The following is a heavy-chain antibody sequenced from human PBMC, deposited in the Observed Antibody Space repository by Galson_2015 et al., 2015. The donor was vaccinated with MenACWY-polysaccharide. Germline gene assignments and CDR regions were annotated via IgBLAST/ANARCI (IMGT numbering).Heavy chain of an antibody. J-gene: IGHJ6*02. CDR3: ARGHYGMDV. CDR1: GFTFSNYW. V-gene: IGHV3-7*01. CDR2: IKKDGSEK. Sequence: SLRLSCAAPGFTFSNYWMTWVRQAPGKGLEWVANIKKDGSEKHYVDSVRGRFTISRDNALYLQMNSLRAEDTAVYFCARGHYGMDVWGQGTTVTVSS.